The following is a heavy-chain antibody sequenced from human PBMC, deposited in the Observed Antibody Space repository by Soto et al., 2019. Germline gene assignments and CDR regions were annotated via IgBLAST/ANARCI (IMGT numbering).Heavy chain of an antibody. J-gene: IGHJ4*02. CDR1: GFIFSSYG. Sequence: QVQLVESGGGVVQPGKSLRLSCAASGFIFSSYGMHWVRQAPGKGLEWVAVISNEGSHQYYADSVKGRFTISRDNARNTLYLQMTSLTAEDTATYSCVKDLVPGLASAGRLLDWGQGTLVTVSS. V-gene: IGHV3-30*18. CDR2: ISNEGSHQ. D-gene: IGHD6-13*01. CDR3: VKDLVPGLASAGRLLD.